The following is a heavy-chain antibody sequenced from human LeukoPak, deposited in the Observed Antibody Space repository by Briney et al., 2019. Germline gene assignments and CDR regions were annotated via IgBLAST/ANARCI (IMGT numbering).Heavy chain of an antibody. CDR2: IIPIFGTA. Sequence: SVKVSCKASGGTFSSYAISWVRQAPGQGLEWMGGIIPIFGTANYAQKFQGRVTITADESTSTAYMELSSLRSEDTAVYYCARAVPNYDFWSGVTWGQGTMVAVSS. CDR3: ARAVPNYDFWSGVT. V-gene: IGHV1-69*13. D-gene: IGHD3-3*01. J-gene: IGHJ3*01. CDR1: GGTFSSYA.